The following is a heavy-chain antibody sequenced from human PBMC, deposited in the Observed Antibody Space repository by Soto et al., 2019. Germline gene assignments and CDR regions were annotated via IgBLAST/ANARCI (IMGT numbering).Heavy chain of an antibody. CDR1: GFTFSSYA. CDR3: AKDPPIMVYASYGMDV. D-gene: IGHD2-8*01. CDR2: ISGSGGST. V-gene: IGHV3-23*01. J-gene: IGHJ6*02. Sequence: PGGSLRLSCAASGFTFSSYAMSWVRQAPGKGLEWVSAISGSGGSTYYADSVKGRFTISSDNSKNTLYLQMNSLRAEDTAVYYCAKDPPIMVYASYGMDVWGQGTTVTVSS.